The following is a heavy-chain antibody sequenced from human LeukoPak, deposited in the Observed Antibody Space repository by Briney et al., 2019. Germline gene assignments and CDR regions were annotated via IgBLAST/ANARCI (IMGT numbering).Heavy chain of an antibody. CDR3: ARDRRILTTYYYYGMDV. J-gene: IGHJ6*02. Sequence: ASVKVSCKASGGTFSSYAISWVRQAPGQGLEWMGRIIPILGIANYAQKFQGRVTITADKSTSTAYMELSSLRSEDTAVYYCARDRRILTTYYYYGMDVWGQGTTVTVSS. D-gene: IGHD3-9*01. V-gene: IGHV1-69*04. CDR1: GGTFSSYA. CDR2: IIPILGIA.